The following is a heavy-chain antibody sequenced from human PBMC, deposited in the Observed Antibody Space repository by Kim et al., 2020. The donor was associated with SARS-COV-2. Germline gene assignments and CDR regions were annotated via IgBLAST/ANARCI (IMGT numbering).Heavy chain of an antibody. Sequence: GGSLRLSCAASGFTFSSYSMNWVRQAPGKGLEWVSSISSSSSYIYYADSVKGRFTISRDNAKNSLYLQMNSLRAEDTAVYYCARDRDYAVTTYYYGMDVWGQGTTVTVSS. CDR1: GFTFSSYS. D-gene: IGHD4-17*01. CDR2: ISSSSSYI. J-gene: IGHJ6*02. V-gene: IGHV3-21*01. CDR3: ARDRDYAVTTYYYGMDV.